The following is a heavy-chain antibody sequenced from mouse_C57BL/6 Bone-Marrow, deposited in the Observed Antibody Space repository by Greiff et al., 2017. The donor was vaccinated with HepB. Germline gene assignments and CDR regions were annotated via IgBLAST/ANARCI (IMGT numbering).Heavy chain of an antibody. CDR3: ASHRYFDY. D-gene: IGHD2-14*01. J-gene: IGHJ2*01. CDR2: IFPGSGST. V-gene: IGHV1-56*01. CDR1: GYTFTSHW. Sequence: VQLQQSGPELVRPGASVKISCKAPGYTFTSHWMQWVRQRPGQGLEWIGEIFPGSGSTYYNEKFKGTATLTVDTSSSTAYMQRSSLTSADSAVYLCASHRYFDYWGQGTTLTVSS.